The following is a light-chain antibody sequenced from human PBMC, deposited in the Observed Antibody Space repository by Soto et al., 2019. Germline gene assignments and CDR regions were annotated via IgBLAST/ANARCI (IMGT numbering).Light chain of an antibody. CDR2: GNS. J-gene: IGLJ1*01. CDR3: QSYDSSLYV. Sequence: QSVLPQPPSVSGAPGQRVTISCTVSSSNIGAGYDVHWYQQLPGTAPKLLIYGNSNRPSGVPDRFSGSKSGTSASLAITGLQAEDEADYYCQSYDSSLYVFGTGTKLTVL. V-gene: IGLV1-40*01. CDR1: SSNIGAGYD.